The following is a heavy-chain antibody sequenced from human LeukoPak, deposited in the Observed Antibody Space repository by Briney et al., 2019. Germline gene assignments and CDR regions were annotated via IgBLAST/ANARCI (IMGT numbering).Heavy chain of an antibody. CDR3: AREGVKTAIGMDG. J-gene: IGHJ6*02. D-gene: IGHD2-21*01. CDR1: RFTFSNLV. V-gene: IGHV3-33*01. CDR2: IWLDGRNK. Sequence: GGSLRLSCAASRFTFSNLVIHWVRQAPGKGLEWVAVIWLDGRNKYYADSVKGRFTISRDNSKNTLYLQMNSLRVEDTAVYYCAREGVKTAIGMDGWGQGTTVTVSS.